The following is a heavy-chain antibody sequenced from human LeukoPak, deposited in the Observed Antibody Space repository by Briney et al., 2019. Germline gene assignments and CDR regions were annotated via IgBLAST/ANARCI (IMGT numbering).Heavy chain of an antibody. CDR3: ARVRNSMITFGGVIAGDAFDI. CDR1: GYTFTSYG. D-gene: IGHD3-16*02. J-gene: IGHJ3*02. V-gene: IGHV1-18*01. CDR2: ISAYNGNT. Sequence: ASVKVSCKASGYTFTSYGISWVRQAPGQGLEWMGWISAYNGNTNYAQKLQGRVTMTTDTSTSTAYMELRSLRSDDTAVYYCARVRNSMITFGGVIAGDAFDIWGQGTMVTVSS.